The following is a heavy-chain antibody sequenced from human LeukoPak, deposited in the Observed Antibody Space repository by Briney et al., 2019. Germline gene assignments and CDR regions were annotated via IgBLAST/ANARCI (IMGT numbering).Heavy chain of an antibody. D-gene: IGHD3-10*01. CDR2: MKPNSVNT. J-gene: IGHJ6*02. V-gene: IGHV1-8*01. CDR1: GYTFTRYA. Sequence: ASVKVSSKASGYTFTRYATNSVRQATGQGLAWMGWMKPNSVNTGYAQKFQGRVTMTRNTSINTAYMELSSLRSEDAAVYYCARVLGPPGLLLWFGELSIGYYYGMDVWGQGTTVTVSS. CDR3: ARVLGPPGLLLWFGELSIGYYYGMDV.